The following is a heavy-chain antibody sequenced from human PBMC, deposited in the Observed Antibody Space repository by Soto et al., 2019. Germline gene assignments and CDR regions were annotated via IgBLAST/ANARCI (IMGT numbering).Heavy chain of an antibody. CDR1: GFSFSNYA. J-gene: IGHJ4*02. CDR2: ISVSGGST. Sequence: PGGSLRLSCAASGFSFSNYAMSWVRQAPGKGLEWVSAISVSGGSTYNTDSVKGRFTISRDNSKNTLYLQMNSLRAEDTAVYYCAPAVPPARVGFDYWGQGTLVTVSS. D-gene: IGHD1-26*01. CDR3: APAVPPARVGFDY. V-gene: IGHV3-23*01.